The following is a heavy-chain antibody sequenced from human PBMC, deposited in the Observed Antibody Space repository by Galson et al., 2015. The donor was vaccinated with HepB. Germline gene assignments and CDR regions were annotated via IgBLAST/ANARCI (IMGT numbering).Heavy chain of an antibody. V-gene: IGHV4-39*02. J-gene: IGHJ5*02. Sequence: ETLSLTCTVSGGSISSSSYYWGWIRQPPGKGLEWIGSIYYSGSTYYNPSLKSRVTISVDTSKNQFSLKLSSVTAADTAVYYCARDVREWLRLGTGNWFDPWGQGTLVTVSS. CDR3: ARDVREWLRLGTGNWFDP. CDR2: IYYSGST. CDR1: GGSISSSSYY. D-gene: IGHD5-12*01.